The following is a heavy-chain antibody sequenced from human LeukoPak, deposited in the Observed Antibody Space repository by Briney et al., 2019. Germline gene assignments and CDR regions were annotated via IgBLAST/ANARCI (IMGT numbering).Heavy chain of an antibody. CDR1: GFTFSSYS. Sequence: GGSLRLSCAASGFTFSSYSMTWVRQAPGKGLEWVSSISSSSSYIYYADSVKGRFTIPRDNAKNSLYLQMNSLRAEDTAVYYCATDLSITDSRENWGQGTLVTVSS. V-gene: IGHV3-21*01. J-gene: IGHJ4*02. CDR2: ISSSSSYI. CDR3: ATDLSITDSREN. D-gene: IGHD5-24*01.